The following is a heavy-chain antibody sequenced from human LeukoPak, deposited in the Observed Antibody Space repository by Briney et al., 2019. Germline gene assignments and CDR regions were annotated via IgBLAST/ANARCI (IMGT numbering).Heavy chain of an antibody. V-gene: IGHV3-7*01. Sequence: GGSLRLSCAASGFTFSSYWMSWVRQAPGKGLEWVANIKQDGSEKYYVDSVKGRFTISRDNAKNSLYLQMNSLRAEDTAVYYRAGAGGLGELFFWGQGTLVTVSS. CDR2: IKQDGSEK. D-gene: IGHD3-10*01. J-gene: IGHJ4*02. CDR1: GFTFSSYW. CDR3: AGAGGLGELFF.